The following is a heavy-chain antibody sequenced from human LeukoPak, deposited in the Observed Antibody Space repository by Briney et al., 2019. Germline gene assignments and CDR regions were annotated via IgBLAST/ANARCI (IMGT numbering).Heavy chain of an antibody. CDR1: GFTVSNKY. V-gene: IGHV3-53*01. CDR2: IYDGGGT. CDR3: ARDSGSYPYFDY. J-gene: IGHJ4*02. Sequence: GGSLRLSCAASGFTVSNKYMSWVRQAPGKGLEWVSVIYDGGGTYYADSVQGRFTISRDNPKNTVYLQMNSLRSEDTAVYYCARDSGSYPYFDYWGQGTLVTVSS. D-gene: IGHD1-26*01.